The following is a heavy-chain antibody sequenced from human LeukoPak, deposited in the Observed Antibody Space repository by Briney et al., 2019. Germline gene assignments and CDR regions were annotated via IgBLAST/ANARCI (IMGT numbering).Heavy chain of an antibody. CDR3: ARDWFGESHPGY. D-gene: IGHD3-10*01. Sequence: GGSLRLSCAASGFTFTSYGMHWVRQPPGKGPEWVAVISYDGSNKYYADSVKGRFTISRDDSKSTLYLQVNSLRAEDTAVYYCARDWFGESHPGYWGQGTLVTVSS. CDR2: ISYDGSNK. J-gene: IGHJ4*02. V-gene: IGHV3-30*03. CDR1: GFTFTSYG.